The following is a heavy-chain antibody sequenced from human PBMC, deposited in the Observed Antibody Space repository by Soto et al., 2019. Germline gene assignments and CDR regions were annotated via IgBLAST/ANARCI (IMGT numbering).Heavy chain of an antibody. CDR2: IGGLGSDT. CDR3: AKDAVPYNGKWDWFDS. CDR1: RFRFSDFA. Sequence: DVQLLESGGGLVQPGGSLTLSCAASRFRFSDFAMSWVRQAPGKGLEWFSSIGGLGSDTYYADPVKGRFTISRDNAKSTLYLQMDGLRDEYTAVYYCAKDAVPYNGKWDWFDSWGQGTLVIVS. J-gene: IGHJ5*01. V-gene: IGHV3-23*01. D-gene: IGHD1-20*01.